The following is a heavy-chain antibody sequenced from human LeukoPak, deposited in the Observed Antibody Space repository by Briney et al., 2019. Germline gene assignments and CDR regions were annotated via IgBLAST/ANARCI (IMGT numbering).Heavy chain of an antibody. Sequence: SETLSLTCAVSGGSISSSNWWSWVRQPPGKGLEWIGEIYHSGSTNYNPSLKSRVTISVDKSKNQFSLKLSSVTAADTAVYYCARRGGVYEPWELPPHDAFDIWGQGTMVTVSS. CDR2: IYHSGST. D-gene: IGHD1-26*01. J-gene: IGHJ3*02. CDR3: ARRGGVYEPWELPPHDAFDI. V-gene: IGHV4-4*02. CDR1: GGSISSSNW.